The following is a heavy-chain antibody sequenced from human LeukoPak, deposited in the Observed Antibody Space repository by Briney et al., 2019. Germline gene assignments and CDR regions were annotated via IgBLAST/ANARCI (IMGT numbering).Heavy chain of an antibody. CDR1: GFTFSDYS. CDR2: IRGSGEGLGSGV. V-gene: IGHV3-48*04. CDR3: ARDLNWGFDY. Sequence: GGSLRLSCAASGFTFSDYSMNWVRQAPGKGLEWVSNIRGSGEGLGSGVYYADSVKGRFTISRDNAKDSLYLQMNSLSAEDTAFYYCARDLNWGFDYWGQGALVTVSS. D-gene: IGHD7-27*01. J-gene: IGHJ4*02.